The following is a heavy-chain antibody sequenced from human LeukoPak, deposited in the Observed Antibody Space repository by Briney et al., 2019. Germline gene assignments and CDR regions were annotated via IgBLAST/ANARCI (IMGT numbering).Heavy chain of an antibody. CDR3: AGGLRVQLWYFDY. CDR2: IIPIFGTA. J-gene: IGHJ4*02. Sequence: SVNVSCKASLGTFRSYAISWVRQAPGQGLEWMGGIIPIFGTANYAHKFQGRVTNTADEPTSTASMELSSLRSQDTAVYSFAGGLRVQLWYFDYWGQGTLVTVSS. V-gene: IGHV1-69*13. D-gene: IGHD5-18*01. CDR1: LGTFRSYA.